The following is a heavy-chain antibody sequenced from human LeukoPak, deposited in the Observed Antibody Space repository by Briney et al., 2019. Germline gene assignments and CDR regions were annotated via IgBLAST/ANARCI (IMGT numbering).Heavy chain of an antibody. J-gene: IGHJ4*02. CDR3: AARPPIFGVVTEFDY. V-gene: IGHV1-69*13. D-gene: IGHD3-3*01. Sequence: SVKVSCKASGGTFSSYAISWVRQAPGQGLEWMGGITPIFGTANYAQKFQGRVTITADESTSTAYMELSSLRSEDTAVYYCAARPPIFGVVTEFDYWGQGTLVTVSS. CDR1: GGTFSSYA. CDR2: ITPIFGTA.